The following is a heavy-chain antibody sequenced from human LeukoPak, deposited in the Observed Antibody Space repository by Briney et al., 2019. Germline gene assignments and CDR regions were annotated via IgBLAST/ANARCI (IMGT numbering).Heavy chain of an antibody. J-gene: IGHJ3*02. Sequence: GGSLRLSCAVSGFTFRSYWMSWVRQAPGKGLEWVANIKHDGSEKYYVDSVKGRFTISRDNAKESLYLHLNSLRVEDSAVYYCARGTLEWAPIDGFDIWGQGTMDTVSS. D-gene: IGHD3-3*01. CDR2: IKHDGSEK. CDR3: ARGTLEWAPIDGFDI. V-gene: IGHV3-7*01. CDR1: GFTFRSYW.